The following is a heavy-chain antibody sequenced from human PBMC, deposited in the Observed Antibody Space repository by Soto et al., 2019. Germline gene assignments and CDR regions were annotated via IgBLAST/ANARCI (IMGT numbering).Heavy chain of an antibody. J-gene: IGHJ4*02. CDR1: GFTFSSYG. Sequence: QVQLVESGGGVVQPGRSLRLSCAASGFTFSSYGMHWVRQAPGKGLEWVAVIWYDGSNKYYADSVKGRFTISRDNSKNTLYLQMNSLRAEDTAVYYCARDNGDGYNYPDYWGQGTLVTVSS. D-gene: IGHD5-12*01. CDR3: ARDNGDGYNYPDY. CDR2: IWYDGSNK. V-gene: IGHV3-33*01.